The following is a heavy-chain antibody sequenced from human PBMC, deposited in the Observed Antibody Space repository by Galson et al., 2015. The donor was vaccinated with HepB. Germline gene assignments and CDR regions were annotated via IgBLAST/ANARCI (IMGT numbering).Heavy chain of an antibody. D-gene: IGHD3-10*01. CDR3: ARGLADFYGSGSYDS. V-gene: IGHV1-3*01. J-gene: IGHJ4*02. CDR2: INAGNGNT. CDR1: GYTFTSYG. Sequence: SCKASGYTFTSYGIHWVRQAPGQRLEWMGYINAGNGNTKYSQRFQGRVTVIRDTSASTAYMELSSLRSEDTAVYHCARGLADFYGSGSYDSWGQGTLVTVSS.